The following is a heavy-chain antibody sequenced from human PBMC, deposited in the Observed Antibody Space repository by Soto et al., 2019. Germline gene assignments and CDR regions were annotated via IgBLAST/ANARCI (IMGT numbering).Heavy chain of an antibody. CDR1: GGSISSYY. V-gene: IGHV4-59*01. Sequence: SLTCTVSGGSISSYYWSWIRQPPGKGLEWIGYIYYSGSTNYNPSLKSRVTISVDTSKNQFSLKLSSVTAADTAVYYCARVPDSGYDLNYYYYMDVWGKGTTVTVSS. CDR2: IYYSGST. J-gene: IGHJ6*03. D-gene: IGHD5-12*01. CDR3: ARVPDSGYDLNYYYYMDV.